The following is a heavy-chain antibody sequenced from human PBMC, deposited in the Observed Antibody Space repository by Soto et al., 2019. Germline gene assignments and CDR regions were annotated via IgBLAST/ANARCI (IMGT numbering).Heavy chain of an antibody. CDR2: IKSKTDGGTT. CDR3: TTVTRVGSGSYFPLYYFDY. Sequence: PGGSLRLSCAASGFTFSNAWMNWVLQAPWKGLEWVGRIKSKTDGGTTDYAAPVKGRFTISRDDSKNTLYLQMNSLKTEDTAVYYCTTVTRVGSGSYFPLYYFDYWGKGTLVTVSS. D-gene: IGHD3-10*01. J-gene: IGHJ4*02. V-gene: IGHV3-15*07. CDR1: GFTFSNAW.